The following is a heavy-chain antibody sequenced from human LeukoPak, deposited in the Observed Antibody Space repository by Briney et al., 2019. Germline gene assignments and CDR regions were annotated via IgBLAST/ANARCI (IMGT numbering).Heavy chain of an antibody. CDR1: GFTFSSYA. V-gene: IGHV3-23*01. CDR2: ISGSGGST. D-gene: IGHD1-7*01. Sequence: PGGSLSLSCAASGFTFSSYAMSWARQAPGKGLEWVSAISGSGGSTYYADSVKGRFTISRDNSKNTLYLQMNSLRAEDTAVYYCAKDLLSGTTVIDYWGQGTLVTVSS. CDR3: AKDLLSGTTVIDY. J-gene: IGHJ4*02.